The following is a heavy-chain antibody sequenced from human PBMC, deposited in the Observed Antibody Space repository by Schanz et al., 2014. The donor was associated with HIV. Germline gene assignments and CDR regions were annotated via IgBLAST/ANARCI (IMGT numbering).Heavy chain of an antibody. CDR1: GFTFSTYA. J-gene: IGHJ6*02. CDR3: AKDRSRHYYYYGMDV. V-gene: IGHV3-23*01. Sequence: EVQLLESGGGLVQPGGSLRLSCVASGFTFSTYAMSWVRQAPGKGLEWVSGISWKSDSIGYADSVKGRFTISRDNSKNTLYLQMNSLRAEDTAVYYCAKDRSRHYYYYGMDVWGQGTTVTVSS. CDR2: ISWKSDSI. D-gene: IGHD1-26*01.